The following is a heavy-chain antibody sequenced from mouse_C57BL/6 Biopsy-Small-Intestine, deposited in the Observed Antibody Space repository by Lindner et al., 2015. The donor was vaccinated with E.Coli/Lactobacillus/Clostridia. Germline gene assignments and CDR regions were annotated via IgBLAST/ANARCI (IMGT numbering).Heavy chain of an antibody. Sequence: GSKYNEKFKGKATLTSDKSSSTAYMELSSLTSEDSAVYYCAYGDHWYFDVWGAGTTVTVSS. J-gene: IGHJ1*01. D-gene: IGHD2-13*01. CDR2: GS. V-gene: IGHV1-14*01. CDR3: AYGDHWYFDV.